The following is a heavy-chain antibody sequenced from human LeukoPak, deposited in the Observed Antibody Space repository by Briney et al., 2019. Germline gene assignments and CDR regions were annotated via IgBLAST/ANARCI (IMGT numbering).Heavy chain of an antibody. D-gene: IGHD7-27*01. J-gene: IGHJ4*02. CDR2: IYYSGST. CDR3: ARQDELGSQGY. CDR1: GGSISSSSYY. V-gene: IGHV4-39*01. Sequence: SETLSLTCTVSGGSISSSSYYWGWIRQPPGKGLEWSGSIYYSGSTYYNPSLKRRVTISVDTSKNQFSLKLSSVTAADTAVYYCARQDELGSQGYWGQGTLVTVSS.